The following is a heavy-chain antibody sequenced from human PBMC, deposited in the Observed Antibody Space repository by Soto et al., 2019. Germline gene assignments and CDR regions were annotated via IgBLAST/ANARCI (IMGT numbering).Heavy chain of an antibody. CDR3: ARGGTYFDFWSGDF. CDR1: GASFRGYY. Sequence: QVYLQQWGAGLLKPSETLSLTCAVYGASFRGYYWSWIRQPPGKGLGWMGEINDSGDTNYNPSLKGRVPMSGDTSKNHFFLKLNSVTAADTAVYYCARGGTYFDFWSGDFWGQGTLVTVSS. J-gene: IGHJ4*02. CDR2: INDSGDT. V-gene: IGHV4-34*01. D-gene: IGHD3-3*01.